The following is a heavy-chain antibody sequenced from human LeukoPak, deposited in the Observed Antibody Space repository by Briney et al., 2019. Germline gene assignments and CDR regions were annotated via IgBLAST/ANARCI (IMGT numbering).Heavy chain of an antibody. D-gene: IGHD3-22*01. CDR2: IAYDGSNR. CDR1: GFTFSSYD. V-gene: IGHV3-30*18. J-gene: IGHJ4*01. Sequence: GGSLRLSCAASGFTFSSYDMHGVRQAPGKGLERVADIAYDGSNRYSADSLKGQGRFTISRDNSKNTPFLEMNSLRPEDTAVYYCAKYAAAGSYDRHSEIDSWGQGTLVTVSS. CDR3: AKYAAAGSYDRHSEIDS.